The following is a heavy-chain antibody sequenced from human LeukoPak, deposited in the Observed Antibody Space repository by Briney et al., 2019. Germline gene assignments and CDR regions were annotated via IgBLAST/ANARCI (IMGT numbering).Heavy chain of an antibody. CDR3: ARGNFYSGSGSSPLDY. D-gene: IGHD3-10*01. V-gene: IGHV3-74*01. CDR2: INSDGSRT. CDR1: GFTFCSHS. J-gene: IGHJ4*02. Sequence: GGSLRLSCAASGFTFCSHSMNWVRQVPGKGLVWGSRINSDGSRTNYVDSAKGRFTISRDNAKNTLFVQMNSLGAEYSAVYYCARGNFYSGSGSSPLDYWGQGTLVTVSS.